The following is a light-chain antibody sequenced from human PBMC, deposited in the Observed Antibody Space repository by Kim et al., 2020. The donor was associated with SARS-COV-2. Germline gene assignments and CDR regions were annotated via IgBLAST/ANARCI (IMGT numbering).Light chain of an antibody. J-gene: IGLJ2*01. Sequence: GQSLTISCTGTRSDVGAYNYVSWYQQHPGNAPKLIISDVSYRPSGISNRFSGSKSGNTASLTISGLLPEDEADYYCASFTRSITVVFGGGTQLTVL. CDR1: RSDVGAYNY. CDR2: DVS. V-gene: IGLV2-14*03. CDR3: ASFTRSITVV.